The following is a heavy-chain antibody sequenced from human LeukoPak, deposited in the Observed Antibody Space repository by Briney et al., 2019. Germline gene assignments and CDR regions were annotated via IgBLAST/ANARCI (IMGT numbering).Heavy chain of an antibody. Sequence: GGSLRLSCAASGFTFSSYAMHWVRQAPGKGLEWVSSISSSSSYIYYADSVKGRFTISRDNAKNSLYLQMNSLRAEDTAVYYCARGGYIEMATVFDYWGQGTLVSVSS. V-gene: IGHV3-21*01. J-gene: IGHJ4*02. CDR2: ISSSSSYI. CDR1: GFTFSSYA. CDR3: ARGGYIEMATVFDY. D-gene: IGHD5-24*01.